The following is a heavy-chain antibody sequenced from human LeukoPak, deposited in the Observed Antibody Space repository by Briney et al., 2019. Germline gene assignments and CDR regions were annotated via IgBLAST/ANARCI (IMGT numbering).Heavy chain of an antibody. D-gene: IGHD5-24*01. V-gene: IGHV3-7*01. Sequence: GGSLRLSCAGSGFTFSSSWMNWVRQAPGKGLEWVANITPEGSQTRFVDSVMGRFTMSRDNAKNSLYLQMNSLRVEDTAVFYCAAWTDRGYNFWGQGSVVIVTS. CDR2: ITPEGSQT. CDR3: AAWTDRGYNF. J-gene: IGHJ4*02. CDR1: GFTFSSSW.